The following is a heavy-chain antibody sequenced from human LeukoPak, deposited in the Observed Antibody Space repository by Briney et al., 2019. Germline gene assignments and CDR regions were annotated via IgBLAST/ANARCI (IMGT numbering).Heavy chain of an antibody. D-gene: IGHD2-21*01. V-gene: IGHV4-4*08. Sequence: SETLSLTCTVSGGSISSYYWSWIRQPPGKGLEWIGRIYTSGVTNYNPSLKSRVTISVDTSKNHFSLKLSSVTAADTAVYFCARGAMGIGFDIWGQGTLVTVSS. CDR1: GGSISSYY. CDR2: IYTSGVT. CDR3: ARGAMGIGFDI. J-gene: IGHJ3*02.